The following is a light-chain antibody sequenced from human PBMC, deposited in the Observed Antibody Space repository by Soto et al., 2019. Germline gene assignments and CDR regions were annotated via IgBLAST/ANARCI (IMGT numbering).Light chain of an antibody. CDR1: SSNIGAGYE. CDR2: GNI. V-gene: IGLV1-40*01. CDR3: QSYDSSLSGVV. Sequence: QSVLTQPPSVSGVAGQRVTISCTGSSSNIGAGYEVHWYQQLPGTAPKHLIYGNIYRPSGVPDRFSGSKSGTSVSLAITGLQAEDEADYHCQSYDSSLSGVVFGGGTKVTVL. J-gene: IGLJ2*01.